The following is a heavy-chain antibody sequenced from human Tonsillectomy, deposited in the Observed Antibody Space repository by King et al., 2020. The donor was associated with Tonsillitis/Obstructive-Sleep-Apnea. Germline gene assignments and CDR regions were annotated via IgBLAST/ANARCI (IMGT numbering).Heavy chain of an antibody. CDR2: IYYSGST. D-gene: IGHD3-22*01. CDR1: GGSMSRYY. V-gene: IGHV4-59*01. J-gene: IGHJ4*02. Sequence: VQLQESGPGLVKPSETLSLTCTVSGGSMSRYYWSWIRQPPGKGLEWPGYIYYSGSTGYNPSLRSRVTLSVDTSKNHFSLNLSSVTAADTAVYYCARGRAYYDSTGYYYWGQGILVTVSS. CDR3: ARGRAYYDSTGYYY.